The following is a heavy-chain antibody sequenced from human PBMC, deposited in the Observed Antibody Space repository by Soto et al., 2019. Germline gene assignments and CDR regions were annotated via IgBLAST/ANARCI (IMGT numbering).Heavy chain of an antibody. V-gene: IGHV3-23*01. J-gene: IGHJ4*02. CDR3: AKRPHSCSYCFDY. Sequence: GGSLRLSCAASGFTFSSSAMSWVRQAPGKGLEWVSAISGSGDSTYYADSVKGRFTIARDNSKNTLYLQMNSLRAEDTAVYYCAKRPHSCSYCFDYWGQGTLVTVSS. CDR1: GFTFSSSA. CDR2: ISGSGDST. D-gene: IGHD6-6*01.